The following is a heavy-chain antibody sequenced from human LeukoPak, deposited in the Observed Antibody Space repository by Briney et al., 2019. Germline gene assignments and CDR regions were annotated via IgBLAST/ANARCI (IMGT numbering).Heavy chain of an antibody. V-gene: IGHV3-7*01. J-gene: IGHJ4*02. CDR1: GFTFSDYW. Sequence: GGSLRLSCTASGFTFSDYWMTWVRQAPGKGPEWVANIKQDGSQRYYVDSVRGRFIISRDNAKNSLFLQMNGLRAEDTAVYYCARRGGSSSRRSPIDYWGQGTLVTVSS. D-gene: IGHD6-6*01. CDR2: IKQDGSQR. CDR3: ARRGGSSSRRSPIDY.